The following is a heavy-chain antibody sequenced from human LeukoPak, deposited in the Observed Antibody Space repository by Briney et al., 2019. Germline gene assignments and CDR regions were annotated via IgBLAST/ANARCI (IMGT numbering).Heavy chain of an antibody. CDR3: ARHDAGIAARPFDN. D-gene: IGHD6-6*01. V-gene: IGHV4-34*01. CDR2: INHSGST. CDR1: GGSFSGYY. Sequence: KPSETLSLTCAVYGGSFSGYYWSWIRQPPGKGLEWIGEINHSGSTNYNPSLKSRVTISADTSKNQFSLKLSSVTAADTAVYYCARHDAGIAARPFDNWGQGTLVTVSS. J-gene: IGHJ4*02.